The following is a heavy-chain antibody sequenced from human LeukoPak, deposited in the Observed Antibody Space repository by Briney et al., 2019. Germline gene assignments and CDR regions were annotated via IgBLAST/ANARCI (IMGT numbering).Heavy chain of an antibody. CDR1: GGSISSYY. J-gene: IGHJ4*02. CDR2: IYYSGST. V-gene: IGHV4-39*01. Sequence: SETLSLTCTVSGGSISSYYWSWIRQPPGKGLEWIGSIYYSGSTYYNPSLKSRVTISVDTSKNQFSLKLSSVTAADTAVYYCARIEMATISGYWGQGTLVTVSS. CDR3: ARIEMATISGY. D-gene: IGHD5-24*01.